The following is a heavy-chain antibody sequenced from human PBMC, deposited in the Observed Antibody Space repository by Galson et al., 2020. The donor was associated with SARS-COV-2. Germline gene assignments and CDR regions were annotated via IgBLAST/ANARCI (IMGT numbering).Heavy chain of an antibody. J-gene: IGHJ6*02. CDR3: AVGGEVTMVRGPYPSYGYYCGLDV. CDR2: IIPIFGTP. V-gene: IGHV1-69*13. CDR1: GGTFSSYA. D-gene: IGHD3-10*01. Sequence: SVKVSCKASGGTFSSYAISWVRQAPGQGLEWMGGIIPIFGTPNYAQKFQGRVTITADESTSTAYMELSSLRSEDTAVYYCAVGGEVTMVRGPYPSYGYYCGLDVWGQGTTVTVSS.